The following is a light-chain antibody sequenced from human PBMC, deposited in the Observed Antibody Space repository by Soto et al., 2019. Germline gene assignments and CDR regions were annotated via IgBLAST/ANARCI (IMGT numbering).Light chain of an antibody. J-gene: IGLJ1*01. CDR2: EVN. Sequence: QCSLAQPSSVSGSRGQSITISCPGTTTDVGSYNYVSWYQHHPGKGPKLIIYEVNHRPSGVSDRFSGSKYGNKASLTISNLEADDESDYYCRSYTSTDTPFVFGTGTKVTVL. CDR1: TTDVGSYNY. V-gene: IGLV2-14*01. CDR3: RSYTSTDTPFV.